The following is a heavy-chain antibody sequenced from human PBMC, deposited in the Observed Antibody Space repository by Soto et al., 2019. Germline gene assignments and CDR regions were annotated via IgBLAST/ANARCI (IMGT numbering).Heavy chain of an antibody. V-gene: IGHV4-59*01. J-gene: IGHJ4*02. CDR3: AREGNLGRWLQPLDF. CDR2: IHYNGNT. Sequence: QVQLQVSAPGLVKPSETLSLTCTVSGDSISAYSWSWVRQPPGKGLEWIGNIHYNGNTKYNPSLKSRVSMSVDTPKNQFSLRLISVTAADTAKYFCAREGNLGRWLQPLDFWGQGTLVTVSS. D-gene: IGHD5-12*01. CDR1: GDSISAYS.